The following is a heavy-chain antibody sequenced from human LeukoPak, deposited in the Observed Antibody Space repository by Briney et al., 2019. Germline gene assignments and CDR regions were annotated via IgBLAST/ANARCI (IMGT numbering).Heavy chain of an antibody. J-gene: IGHJ3*02. CDR1: GGSISSRSYY. CDR3: ARGRFLDAFDI. Sequence: SETLSLTCTVSGGSISSRSYYWSWIRQPPGKGLEWIGYIYYSGSTKYKPSLKSRVTISVDTSKNQFSLKLSSVTAADTVVYYCARGRFLDAFDIWGQGTMVTVSS. V-gene: IGHV4-61*01. CDR2: IYYSGST. D-gene: IGHD3-3*01.